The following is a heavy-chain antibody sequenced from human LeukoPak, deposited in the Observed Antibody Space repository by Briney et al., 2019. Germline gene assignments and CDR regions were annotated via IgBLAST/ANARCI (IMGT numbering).Heavy chain of an antibody. CDR3: AREGERQLVRAFDI. J-gene: IGHJ3*02. D-gene: IGHD6-13*01. CDR2: ISGDGRGT. V-gene: IGHV3-74*01. CDR1: GFIFTDYW. Sequence: SGGSLRLSCAASGFIFTDYWMHWVRQGPGKELVWLARISGDGRGTTYADSVKGRFTISRDNSKNTLYLQMNSLRAEDTAVYYCAREGERQLVRAFDIWGQGTMVTVSS.